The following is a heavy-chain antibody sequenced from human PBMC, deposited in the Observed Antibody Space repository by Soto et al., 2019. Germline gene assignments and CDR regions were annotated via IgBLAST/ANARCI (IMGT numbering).Heavy chain of an antibody. D-gene: IGHD3-10*01. CDR3: AREFTVRGVDYYGMDV. J-gene: IGHJ6*02. V-gene: IGHV3-48*01. CDR2: ISSSSSTI. CDR1: GFTFSSYS. Sequence: PGGSLRLSCAASGFTFSSYSMNWVRQAPGKGLKWVSYISSSSSTIYYADSVKGRFTISRDNAKNSLYLQMNSLRAEDTAVYYCAREFTVRGVDYYGMDVWGQGTTVTVSS.